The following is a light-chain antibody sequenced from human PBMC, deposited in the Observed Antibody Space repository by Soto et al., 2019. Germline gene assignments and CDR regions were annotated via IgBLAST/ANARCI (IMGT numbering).Light chain of an antibody. CDR1: SSDVGAYNY. CDR2: EVS. CDR3: SSYTSSNTYV. Sequence: QPVLTQPASVSGSPGQSITISCTGTSSDVGAYNYVSWYQQHPGKAPKFMIYEVSNRPSGVSYRFSGSKSGNTASLIISGLQAEDEADYYCSSYTSSNTYVFGTGTKLTVL. V-gene: IGLV2-14*01. J-gene: IGLJ1*01.